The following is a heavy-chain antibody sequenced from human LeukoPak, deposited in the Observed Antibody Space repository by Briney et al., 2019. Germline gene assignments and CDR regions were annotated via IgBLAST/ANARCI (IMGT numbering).Heavy chain of an antibody. CDR1: GFTFSSYA. CDR3: AKALKRDRSFDRFDY. J-gene: IGHJ4*02. V-gene: IGHV3-23*01. D-gene: IGHD1-1*01. CDR2: ISGSGGST. Sequence: GGSLRLSCAASGFTFSSYAMSWVRQAPGKGLEWVSAISGSGGSTYYADSVKGRFTISRDNSKNTLYLQMNSLRAEDTAVYYCAKALKRDRSFDRFDYWGQGTLVTVSS.